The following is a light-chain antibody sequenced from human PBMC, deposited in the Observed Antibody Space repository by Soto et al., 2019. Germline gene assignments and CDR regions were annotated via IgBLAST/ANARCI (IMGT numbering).Light chain of an antibody. CDR2: KAS. CDR3: QHYNSYSEA. V-gene: IGKV1-5*03. CDR1: QDIRND. J-gene: IGKJ1*01. Sequence: DIQMTQSASALAASVGDRVTIACRASQDIRNDLAWYQQKPGKVPKLLIYKASTLKSGVPSRFSGSGSGTEVTLTISSLQPDDFATYYCQHYNSYSEAFGQGPRWIS.